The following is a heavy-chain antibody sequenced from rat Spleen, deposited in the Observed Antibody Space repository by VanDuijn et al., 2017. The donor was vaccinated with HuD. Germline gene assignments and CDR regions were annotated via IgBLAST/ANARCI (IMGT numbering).Heavy chain of an antibody. D-gene: IGHD1-5*01. V-gene: IGHV2-32*01. CDR1: GFSLSNYG. Sequence: QVQLKESGPGLVQPSQTLSLTCTVSGFSLSNYGVIWVRQPPGKGLDWMGVMWSDGDTSYNSALKSRLSISRDTSKSQVFLKMGSLQTEDTATYYCAREVEYRYNSMDAWSQGASVTVSS. J-gene: IGHJ4*01. CDR2: MWSDGDT. CDR3: AREVEYRYNSMDA.